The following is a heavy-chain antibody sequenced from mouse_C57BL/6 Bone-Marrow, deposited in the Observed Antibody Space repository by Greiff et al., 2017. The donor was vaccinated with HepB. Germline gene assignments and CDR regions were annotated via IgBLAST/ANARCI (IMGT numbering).Heavy chain of an antibody. D-gene: IGHD3-3*01. V-gene: IGHV1-82*01. CDR1: GYAFSSSW. CDR3: ARPGTPYYYAMDY. J-gene: IGHJ4*01. Sequence: QVQLQQPGAELVKPGASVKISCTASGYAFSSSWMNWVKQRPGKGLEWLGRIYPGDGDTNYNGKFKGKATLTADKSSSTAYMQLSSLTSEDSAVYFCARPGTPYYYAMDYWGQGTSVTVSS. CDR2: IYPGDGDT.